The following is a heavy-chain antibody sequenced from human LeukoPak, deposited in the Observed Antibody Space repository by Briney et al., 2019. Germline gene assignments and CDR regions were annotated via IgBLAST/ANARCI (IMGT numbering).Heavy chain of an antibody. V-gene: IGHV3-11*01. Sequence: GGSLRPSCAASGFTFSDYYMSWIRQAPGKGLEWVSYISSSGSTIYYADSVKGRFTISRDNAKNSLYLQMNSLRAEDTAVYYCARRFLEWLSMDVWGQGTTVTVSS. CDR1: GFTFSDYY. CDR3: ARRFLEWLSMDV. D-gene: IGHD3-3*01. CDR2: ISSSGSTI. J-gene: IGHJ6*02.